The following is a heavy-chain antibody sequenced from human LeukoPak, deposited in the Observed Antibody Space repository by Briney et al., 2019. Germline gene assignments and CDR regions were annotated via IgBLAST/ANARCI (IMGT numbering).Heavy chain of an antibody. CDR2: TSYNGSKK. CDR3: AKDRRNDFDY. J-gene: IGHJ4*02. Sequence: GSLRLSWAASGFTVSSHGMHWVRHAPGQGLEWVADTSYNGSKKYYADSVKSRFTISRDTSKKTLYPQINSLRAEDTALYYCAKDRRNDFDYWGQGILVTVSS. CDR1: GFTVSSHG. D-gene: IGHD1-14*01. V-gene: IGHV3-30*18.